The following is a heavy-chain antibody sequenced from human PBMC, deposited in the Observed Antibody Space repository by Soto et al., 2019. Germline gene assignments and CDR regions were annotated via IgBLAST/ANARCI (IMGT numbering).Heavy chain of an antibody. Sequence: EVQLVESGGGLIQPGGSLRLSCAAPGFSVSSKYMTWVHQAPGKGLEWVSVIYGGGTTYYADSVKGRFTISRDNSKNTLYLQMNSLRAEDTAVYYCVQTTGWPGFDFWGQGTLVTVSS. CDR2: IYGGGTT. V-gene: IGHV3-53*01. CDR3: VQTTGWPGFDF. CDR1: GFSVSSKY. D-gene: IGHD6-19*01. J-gene: IGHJ4*02.